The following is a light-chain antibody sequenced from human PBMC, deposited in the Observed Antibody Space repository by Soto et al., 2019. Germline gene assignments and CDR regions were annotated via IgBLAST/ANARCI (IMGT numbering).Light chain of an antibody. V-gene: IGLV1-44*01. J-gene: IGLJ2*01. CDR2: TNT. CDR3: AAWDDSLNGVV. Sequence: QPVLTQPPSASGTPGQRVTISCSGTSSNIGTNTVNWYQQLPGTAPKLLIYTNTHRPSGVPDRISGSKSGTSASLDISGLQSEDEAVYYCAAWDDSLNGVVFGGGTKLTVL. CDR1: SSNIGTNT.